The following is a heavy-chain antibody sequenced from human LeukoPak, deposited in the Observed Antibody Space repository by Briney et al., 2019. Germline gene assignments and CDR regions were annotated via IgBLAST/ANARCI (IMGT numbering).Heavy chain of an antibody. Sequence: GGSLRLSCAASGFTLSSYEMNWVRLAPGKGLEGMSYISRTGNSIYYADSVKGRFTISRDSAKNSLYLQMNSLRAEDTAVYYCARGPYSSNWYVDYWGQGTLVTVAS. J-gene: IGHJ4*02. CDR3: ARGPYSSNWYVDY. V-gene: IGHV3-48*03. CDR1: GFTLSSYE. D-gene: IGHD6-13*01. CDR2: ISRTGNSI.